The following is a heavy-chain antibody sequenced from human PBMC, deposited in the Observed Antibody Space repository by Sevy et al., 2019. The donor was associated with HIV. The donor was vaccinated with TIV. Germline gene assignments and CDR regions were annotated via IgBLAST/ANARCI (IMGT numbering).Heavy chain of an antibody. J-gene: IGHJ4*02. CDR3: TTSFLVSVTSYFDN. Sequence: GGSLRLSCAASHFTFSDASMNWVRQAPGKGLEWVGRIKSKIDGGTTDFAAPVKGRFTVTREDSKNTLYLQMNSLKTEDTAFYYCTTSFLVSVTSYFDNWGQGTLVTVSS. CDR2: IKSKIDGGTT. CDR1: HFTFSDAS. D-gene: IGHD1-26*01. V-gene: IGHV3-15*07.